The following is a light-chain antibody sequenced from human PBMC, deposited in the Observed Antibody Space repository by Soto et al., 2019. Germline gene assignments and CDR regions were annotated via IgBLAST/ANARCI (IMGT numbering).Light chain of an antibody. CDR2: EDT. V-gene: IGLV2-23*01. CDR3: CSSRGISLRAWV. CDR1: SGDIGSYNR. Sequence: QSALTQPPSVSGSPGQSITISCTGTSGDIGSYNRVSWYQQHPGKAPNLILYEDTDRPSGVSHRFSISTSSSTAALTSSGLLAADDDEHYCCSSRGISLRAWVFGTGTKLTVL. J-gene: IGLJ1*01.